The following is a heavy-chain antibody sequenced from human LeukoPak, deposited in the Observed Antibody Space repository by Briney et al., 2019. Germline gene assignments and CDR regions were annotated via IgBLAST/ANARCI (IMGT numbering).Heavy chain of an antibody. CDR2: INPNSGGT. Sequence: ASVKVSCKASAYTFTGYYMHWVRQAPGQGLEWMGWINPNSGGTNYAQKFQGRVTMTRDTSIGTAYMELYSLRSDDTAVYYCARVEGDSGYELIDYWGQGTLVTVSS. CDR3: ARVEGDSGYELIDY. V-gene: IGHV1-2*02. J-gene: IGHJ4*02. D-gene: IGHD5-12*01. CDR1: AYTFTGYY.